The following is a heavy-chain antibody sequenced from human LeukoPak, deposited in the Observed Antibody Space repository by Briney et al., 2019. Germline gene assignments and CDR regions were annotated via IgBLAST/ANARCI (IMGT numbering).Heavy chain of an antibody. J-gene: IGHJ4*02. CDR2: IYPGDSDT. Sequence: GKPLKISCKSSGYIFTSYWISCVRQITGKGLECIEIIYPGDSDTRYRPSFQGQVTISADKSISTAYLQWGSLKASDTAMYYCARPRGYYDSSGVDYWGQGTLVTVSS. CDR3: ARPRGYYDSSGVDY. D-gene: IGHD3-22*01. CDR1: GYIFTSYW. V-gene: IGHV5-51*01.